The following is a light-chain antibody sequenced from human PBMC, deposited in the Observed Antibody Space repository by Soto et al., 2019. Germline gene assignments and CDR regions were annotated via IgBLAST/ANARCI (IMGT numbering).Light chain of an antibody. CDR1: SSNIGNNY. CDR2: ENN. V-gene: IGLV1-51*02. CDR3: GTWDSSLSAWV. J-gene: IGLJ3*02. Sequence: QSVLTQPPSVSAAPGPKVTISCSGSSSNIGNNYVSWYQQLPGTAPKLLIYENNKRPSGIPDRFSGSKSGTSATLGITGLQTGDEADDYCGTWDSSLSAWVFGGGTKLTVL.